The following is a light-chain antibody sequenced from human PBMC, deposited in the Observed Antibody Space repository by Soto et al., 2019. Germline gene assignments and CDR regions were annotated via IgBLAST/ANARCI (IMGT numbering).Light chain of an antibody. CDR2: GAS. Sequence: EIVLTQSPGTLSLYPGERATLSCRASQSVSSNYLAWYQQKPGQAPRLLIYGASTRATGIPAGFSGSGSGTEFTLTIISLKSEDFSVYDCQQYNNWPTLTFGGGTKVDI. CDR3: QQYNNWPTLT. CDR1: QSVSSN. J-gene: IGKJ4*01. V-gene: IGKV3-15*01.